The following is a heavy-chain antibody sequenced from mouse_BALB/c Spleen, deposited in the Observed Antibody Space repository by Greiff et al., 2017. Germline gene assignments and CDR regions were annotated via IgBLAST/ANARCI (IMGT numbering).Heavy chain of an antibody. Sequence: EVKLMESGGGLVQPGGSRKLSCAASGFTFSSFGMHWVRQAPEKGLEWVAYISSGSSTIYYADTVKGRFTISRDNPKNTLFLQMTSLRSEDTAMYYCARGITTAFDYWGQGTTLTVSS. CDR3: ARGITTAFDY. V-gene: IGHV5-17*02. CDR2: ISSGSSTI. D-gene: IGHD1-2*01. J-gene: IGHJ2*01. CDR1: GFTFSSFG.